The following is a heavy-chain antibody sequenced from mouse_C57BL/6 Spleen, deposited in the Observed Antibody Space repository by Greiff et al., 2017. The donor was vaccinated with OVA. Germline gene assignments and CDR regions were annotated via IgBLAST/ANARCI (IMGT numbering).Heavy chain of an antibody. V-gene: IGHV2-5*01. CDR3: AKEAIPTGTGAMDY. CDR2: IWRGGST. Sequence: QVQLQQSGPGLVQPSQSLSITCTVSGFSLTSYGVHWVRQSPGKGLEWLGVIWRGGSTDYNAAFMSRLSITKDNSKSQVFFKMNSLQADDTAIYYCAKEAIPTGTGAMDYWGQGTSVTVSS. CDR1: GFSLTSYG. J-gene: IGHJ4*01. D-gene: IGHD4-1*02.